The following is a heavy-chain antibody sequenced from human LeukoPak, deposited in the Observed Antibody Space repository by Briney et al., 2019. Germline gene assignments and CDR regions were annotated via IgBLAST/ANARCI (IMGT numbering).Heavy chain of an antibody. CDR2: IWYDGSNK. CDR3: AKAMVRGAAVGYYYMDV. J-gene: IGHJ6*03. Sequence: GGSLRLSCAASGFTFSSYGMHWVRQAPAKGLEWVAVIWYDGSNKYYADSVKGRFTISRDNFKNTLYLQMTSLRAEDTAVYYCAKAMVRGAAVGYYYMDVWGKGTTVTVSS. CDR1: GFTFSSYG. V-gene: IGHV3-33*06. D-gene: IGHD3-10*01.